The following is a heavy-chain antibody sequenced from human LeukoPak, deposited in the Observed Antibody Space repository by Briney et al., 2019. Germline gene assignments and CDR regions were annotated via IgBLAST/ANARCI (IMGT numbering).Heavy chain of an antibody. CDR2: TSADGTTT. J-gene: IGHJ6*02. CDR1: GFTFSSYG. D-gene: IGHD6-19*01. CDR3: ARGLAGAYRIMDV. Sequence: GGSLRLSCVVSGFTFSSYGMHWVRQGPGKGLVWVSLTSADGTTTTYANSVKGRFTVSRDNAKNTLYLQMNSLRGEDAAVYYCARGLAGAYRIMDVWGQGTTVTVS. V-gene: IGHV3-74*01.